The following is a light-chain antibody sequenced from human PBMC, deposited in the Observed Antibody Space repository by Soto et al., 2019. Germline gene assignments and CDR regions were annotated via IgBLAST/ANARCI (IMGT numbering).Light chain of an antibody. CDR3: QHYGGMWA. CDR2: DAS. Sequence: DILMTQSPSTLSASVGDRITISCRASQSISNRLAWYQQKPGKAPKVLIYDASNLESGVPSRFSGSGSGTEFILSINSLQPDDFATYYCQHYGGMWAFGQGTKVEIK. CDR1: QSISNR. J-gene: IGKJ1*01. V-gene: IGKV1-5*01.